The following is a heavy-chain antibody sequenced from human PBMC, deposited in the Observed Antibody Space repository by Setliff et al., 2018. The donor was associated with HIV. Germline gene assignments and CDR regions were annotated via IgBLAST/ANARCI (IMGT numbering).Heavy chain of an antibody. Sequence: SQTLSLTCAISGDSVSSNTAAWNWIKQSPSRGLEWLGRTYYRSKWSNDYAVSVKSRITINPDTSKNQFSLKMNSVTAADTAVYYCAREGKTALVTKYFDYWGHGKLVTAPQ. CDR1: GDSVSSNTAA. J-gene: IGHJ4*01. V-gene: IGHV6-1*01. CDR2: TYYRSKWSN. CDR3: AREGKTALVTKYFDY. D-gene: IGHD5-18*01.